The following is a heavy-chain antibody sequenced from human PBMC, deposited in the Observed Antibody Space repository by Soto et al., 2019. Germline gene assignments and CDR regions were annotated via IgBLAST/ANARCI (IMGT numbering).Heavy chain of an antibody. CDR2: NTSITDGGIT. CDR3: TASRLLVGATIGAIDI. V-gene: IGHV3-15*07. J-gene: IGHJ3*02. CDR1: GFSFTNAW. D-gene: IGHD2-8*02. Sequence: EVQLVESGGDLVNPGGSLRLSCAASGFSFTNAWMNWVRQAPGRGLEWVDQNTSITDGGITIYAAPVEGRFRISRDDSKHTLFLQMHSLKCEDTGVYYCTASRLLVGATIGAIDIWGQGTRVTV.